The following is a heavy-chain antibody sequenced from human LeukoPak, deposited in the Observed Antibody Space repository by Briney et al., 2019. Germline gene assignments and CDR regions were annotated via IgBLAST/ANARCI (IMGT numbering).Heavy chain of an antibody. Sequence: PGGSLTLSCAASGFTFSSYGRHWVRQAPGKGLEWVAFIRYGGSNKYYADPVKGRFTTSRDNSKNTLYLQMNSLRAEVTPLYTRLKITYGAGGYSPGNFDRRGHRTPVTVSS. D-gene: IGHD3-16*01. V-gene: IGHV3-30*02. CDR3: LKITYGAGGYSPGNFDR. CDR2: IRYGGSNK. CDR1: GFTFSSYG. J-gene: IGHJ4*01.